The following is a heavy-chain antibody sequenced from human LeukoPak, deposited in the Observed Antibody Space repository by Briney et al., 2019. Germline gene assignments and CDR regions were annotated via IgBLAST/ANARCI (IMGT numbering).Heavy chain of an antibody. Sequence: PSETLSLTCAVYGGSFSGYYWSWIRQPPGKGLEWIGEINHSGSTNYNPSLKSRVTISVDTSKNQFSLKLSSVTAADTAVYYCASEAYYYDSSVPFDYWGQGTLVTVSS. J-gene: IGHJ4*02. CDR1: GGSFSGYY. V-gene: IGHV4-34*01. CDR3: ASEAYYYDSSVPFDY. CDR2: INHSGST. D-gene: IGHD3-22*01.